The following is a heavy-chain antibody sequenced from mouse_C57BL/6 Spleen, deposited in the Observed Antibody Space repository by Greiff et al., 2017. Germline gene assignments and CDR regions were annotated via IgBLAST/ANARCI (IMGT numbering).Heavy chain of an antibody. CDR2: IDPSDSYT. D-gene: IGHD2-1*01. CDR3: ARNYYGNYYAMDD. Sequence: QVQLQQPGAELVRPGTSVKLSCKASGYTFTSYWMHWVKQRPGQGLEWIGVIDPSDSYTNYNQKFKGKATLTVDTSSSTAYMQLSSLTSEDSAVYYCARNYYGNYYAMDDWGQGTSVTVSS. V-gene: IGHV1-59*01. J-gene: IGHJ4*01. CDR1: GYTFTSYW.